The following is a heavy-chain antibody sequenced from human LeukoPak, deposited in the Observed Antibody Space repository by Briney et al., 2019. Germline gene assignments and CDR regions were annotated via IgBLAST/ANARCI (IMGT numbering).Heavy chain of an antibody. J-gene: IGHJ4*02. V-gene: IGHV4-4*07. Sequence: PSETLSLTCTVSGGSISSYYWSWIRQPAGKGLEWIGRIYTSGSTNYNPSLKSRVTMSVDTSKNQFSLKLSSVTAADTAVYYCARVLYSSGWLTVDYWGQGTLVTVSS. CDR1: GGSISSYY. CDR2: IYTSGST. D-gene: IGHD6-19*01. CDR3: ARVLYSSGWLTVDY.